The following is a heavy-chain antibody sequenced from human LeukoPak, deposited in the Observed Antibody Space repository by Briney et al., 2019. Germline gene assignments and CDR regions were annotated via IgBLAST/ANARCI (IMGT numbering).Heavy chain of an antibody. V-gene: IGHV3-53*01. D-gene: IGHD3-10*01. CDR1: GFSVSKSY. CDR3: AKAPGGYYYYMDV. J-gene: IGHJ6*03. CDR2: IYSDRTT. Sequence: HPGGSLRLSCAASGFSVSKSYLSWVRQAPGKGLEWVSVIYSDRTTYYADSVKGRFTISRDNSKNTLYLQMNSLRAEDTAVYYCAKAPGGYYYYMDVWGKGTTVTISS.